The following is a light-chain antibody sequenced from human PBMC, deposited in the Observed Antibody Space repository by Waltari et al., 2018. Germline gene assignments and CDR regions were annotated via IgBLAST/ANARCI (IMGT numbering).Light chain of an antibody. J-gene: IGLJ3*02. CDR2: GKN. V-gene: IGLV3-19*01. CDR3: NSRDSSGNHLGV. Sequence: SSGLTKDPAVYVALGQTARITCQGDSIRSTYASWYQQKPGQAPVLVIYGKNNRPSGIPYRFSGTSSGNTASLTITGAQAEDEADYYCNSRDSSGNHLGVFGGGTKLTVL. CDR1: SIRSTY.